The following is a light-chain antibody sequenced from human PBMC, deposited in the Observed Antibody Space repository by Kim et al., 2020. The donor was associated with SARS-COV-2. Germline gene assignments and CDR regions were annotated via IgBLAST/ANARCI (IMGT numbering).Light chain of an antibody. V-gene: IGKV2-28*01. Sequence: EIVMTQSPLSLPVTPGEPASISCGSSQSLLHSNGNNYLDWFLQKPGQSPQLLIYLGSNRASGVSDRFSGSGSGTNFTLKINGVEAEDVGICCGMQALQNPTFGGATKREI. CDR1: QSLLHSNGNNY. J-gene: IGKJ4*01. CDR3: MQALQNPT. CDR2: LGS.